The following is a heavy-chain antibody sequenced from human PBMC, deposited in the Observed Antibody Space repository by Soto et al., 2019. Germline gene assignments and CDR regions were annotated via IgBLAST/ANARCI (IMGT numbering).Heavy chain of an antibody. CDR3: AKDRVAGTVEYYFDY. J-gene: IGHJ4*02. CDR1: GFTFDDYA. CDR2: ISWNSGSI. Sequence: DVQLVESGGGLVQPGRSLRLSCAASGFTFDDYAMHWVRQAPGKGLEWVSGISWNSGSIGYADSVKGRFTISRDNAKNSLYLQMNSLRAEDTALYYCAKDRVAGTVEYYFDYWGQGTLVTVSS. V-gene: IGHV3-9*01. D-gene: IGHD6-19*01.